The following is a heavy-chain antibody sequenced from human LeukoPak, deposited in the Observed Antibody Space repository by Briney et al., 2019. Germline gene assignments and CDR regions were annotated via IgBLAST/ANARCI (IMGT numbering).Heavy chain of an antibody. D-gene: IGHD4/OR15-4a*01. V-gene: IGHV4-4*02. J-gene: IGHJ4*01. CDR3: ARGNDYTRGG. Sequence: PSGTLCLTCVVSGGALSDSFEHYGCWVRQPPGKGVAWISEVDHTGPTIYTPSFARPFTISADTSKTQVALNLTSVTAADRAVYFCARGNDYTRGGWGQGTLVTVSS. CDR2: VDHTGPT. CDR1: GGALSDSFEHY.